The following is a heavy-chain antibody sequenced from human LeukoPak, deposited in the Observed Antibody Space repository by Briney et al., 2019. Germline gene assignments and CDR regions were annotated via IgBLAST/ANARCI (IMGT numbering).Heavy chain of an antibody. CDR2: IYISGSGST. Sequence: SETLSLTCTVSGGSISSYYWSWIRQPAGKGLEWIGRIYISGSGSTNYNPTLKSRVTMSVDTSKNQFSLKLSSVTAADTAVYYCARDKRVAVAGTYIYYYYMDVWGNGTTVTISS. J-gene: IGHJ6*03. CDR3: ARDKRVAVAGTYIYYYYMDV. CDR1: GGSISSYY. D-gene: IGHD6-19*01. V-gene: IGHV4-4*07.